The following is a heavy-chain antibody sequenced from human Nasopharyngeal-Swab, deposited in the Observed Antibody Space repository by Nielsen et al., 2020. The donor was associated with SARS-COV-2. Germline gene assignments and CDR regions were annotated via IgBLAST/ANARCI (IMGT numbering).Heavy chain of an antibody. V-gene: IGHV3-48*03. D-gene: IGHD4-17*01. CDR1: GFTFSSYE. CDR3: ARPVHYAPVYYAMDL. CDR2: ISSSGSTI. J-gene: IGHJ6*02. Sequence: SLKISCAASGFTFSSYEMNWVRQAPGKGLEWVSYISSSGSTIYYADSVKGRFTISRDNAKNSLYLQMNSLRAEDTAVYYCARPVHYAPVYYAMDLWGQGTTVTVS.